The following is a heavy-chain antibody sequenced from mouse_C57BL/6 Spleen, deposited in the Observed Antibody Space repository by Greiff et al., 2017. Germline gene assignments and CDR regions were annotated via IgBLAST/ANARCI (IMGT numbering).Heavy chain of an antibody. CDR3: ARYDGYSPDYWYFDV. J-gene: IGHJ1*03. D-gene: IGHD2-3*01. V-gene: IGHV1-55*01. Sequence: QVQLQQSGAELVKPGASVKMSCKASGYTFTSYWITWVKQRPGQGLEWIGDIYPGSGSTNYNEKFKSKATLTVDTSSSTAYMQLSSLTSEDSAVYYCARYDGYSPDYWYFDVWGTGTTVTVSS. CDR1: GYTFTSYW. CDR2: IYPGSGST.